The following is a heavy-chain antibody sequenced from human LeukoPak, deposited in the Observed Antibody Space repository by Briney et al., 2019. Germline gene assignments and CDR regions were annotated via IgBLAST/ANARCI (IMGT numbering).Heavy chain of an antibody. CDR3: ARDQTTVVSGKAFDI. D-gene: IGHD4-23*01. CDR2: IIPIFGTA. Sequence: SVKVSCKASGYTFTGYYMHWVRQAPGQGLEWMGGIIPIFGTANYAQKFQGRVTITADESTSTAYMELSSLRSEDTAVYYCARDQTTVVSGKAFDIWGQGTMVTVSS. V-gene: IGHV1-69*13. J-gene: IGHJ3*02. CDR1: GYTFTGYY.